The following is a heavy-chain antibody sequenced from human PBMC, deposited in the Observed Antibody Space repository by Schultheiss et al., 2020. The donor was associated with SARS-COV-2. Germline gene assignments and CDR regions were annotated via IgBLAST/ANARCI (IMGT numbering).Heavy chain of an antibody. V-gene: IGHV3-64*04. Sequence: GGSLRLSCAASGFTFSSYAMHWVRQAPGKGLEYVSAISSNGGSTYYADSVKGRFTISRDNSKNTLYLQMNSLRAEDTAVYYCTTDRNSGMDVWGQGTTVTVSS. J-gene: IGHJ6*02. CDR2: ISSNGGST. CDR3: TTDRNSGMDV. CDR1: GFTFSSYA.